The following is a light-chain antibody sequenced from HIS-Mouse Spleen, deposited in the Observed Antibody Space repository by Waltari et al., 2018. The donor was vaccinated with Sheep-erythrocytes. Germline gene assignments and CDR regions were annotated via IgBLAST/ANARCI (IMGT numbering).Light chain of an antibody. V-gene: IGLV3-1*01. CDR3: QAWDSSTAWV. CDR1: KLGDKY. CDR2: QDS. Sequence: SYELTQPPSVSVSPGQTASITCSGDKLGDKYACWYQQKPGQSPVLVIYQDSKRPSGIPEAFSGSNSGNTATLTISGTQAMDEADYYCQAWDSSTAWVFGGGTKLTVL. J-gene: IGLJ3*02.